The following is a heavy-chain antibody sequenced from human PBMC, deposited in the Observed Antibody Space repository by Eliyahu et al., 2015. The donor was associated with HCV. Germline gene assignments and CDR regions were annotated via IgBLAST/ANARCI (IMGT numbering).Heavy chain of an antibody. J-gene: IGHJ4*03. V-gene: IGHV3-66*01. Sequence: EVQLVESGGDLVQPGGSLXXSCVXSGLTVRSNHMSWVRQAPGKGLEWVSVIHNGGSIFYTESVRGRFTISRDNSENTLYLQMHSLRADDTAVYYRARMQGFGSGPGYFDSWGQGTLVSVSS. CDR2: IHNGGSI. CDR1: GLTVRSNH. CDR3: ARMQGFGSGPGYFDS. D-gene: IGHD3-10*01.